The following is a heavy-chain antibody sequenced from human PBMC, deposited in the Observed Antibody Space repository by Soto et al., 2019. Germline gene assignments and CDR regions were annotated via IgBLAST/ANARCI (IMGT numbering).Heavy chain of an antibody. Sequence: GASLKISCKGSGYTFTDYWIGWVRQLPGKGLGWMGIIYPGDSDTRYSPSFQGQVTISADKSISTAYLQWSSLKASDTAMYYCARGGLVAVAEIYYYYYGMDVWGQGTTVTVSS. V-gene: IGHV5-51*01. CDR2: IYPGDSDT. CDR1: GYTFTDYW. J-gene: IGHJ6*01. D-gene: IGHD6-19*01. CDR3: ARGGLVAVAEIYYYYYGMDV.